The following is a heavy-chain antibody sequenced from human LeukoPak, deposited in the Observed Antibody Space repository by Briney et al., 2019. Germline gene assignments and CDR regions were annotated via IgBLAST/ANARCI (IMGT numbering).Heavy chain of an antibody. CDR1: GGSFSGYY. J-gene: IGHJ4*02. CDR3: ASNTGTVFDY. Sequence: SETLSLTCAVYGGSFSGYYWSWICQPPGKGLEWIGEINHSGSTNYNPSLKSRVTISLEMSKHQFSLNLTSVTAADTAVYYCASNTGTVFDYWGQGALVTVSS. CDR2: INHSGST. V-gene: IGHV4-34*01. D-gene: IGHD1-7*01.